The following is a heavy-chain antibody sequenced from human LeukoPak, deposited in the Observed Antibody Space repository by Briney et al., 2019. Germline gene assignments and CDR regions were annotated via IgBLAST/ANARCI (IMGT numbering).Heavy chain of an antibody. CDR2: INSDGSST. CDR3: ARVNTMVRGVMSPWYYYYGMDV. J-gene: IGHJ6*04. D-gene: IGHD3-10*01. CDR1: GFTFSSYW. V-gene: IGHV3-74*01. Sequence: GGSLRLSCAASGFTFSSYWMHWVRQAPGKGLVRVSRINSDGSSTSYADSVKGRFTISRDNAKNTLYLQMNSLRAEDTAVYYCARVNTMVRGVMSPWYYYYGMDVWGKGTTVTVSS.